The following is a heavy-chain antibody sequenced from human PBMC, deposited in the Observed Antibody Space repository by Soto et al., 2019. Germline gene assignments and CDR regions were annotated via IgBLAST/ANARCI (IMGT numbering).Heavy chain of an antibody. Sequence: PSETLSLTCTVSGGSISGYYWSWIRQPPGKGLYWFGYMYNPGSTVCNPSFKSRVTLSVDTSKNQFSLKLNSLTAADTAVYYCARDLWGYCGTDCYPLDVWGQGTTVTVSS. CDR2: MYNPGST. CDR1: GGSISGYY. V-gene: IGHV4-59*01. D-gene: IGHD2-21*02. CDR3: ARDLWGYCGTDCYPLDV. J-gene: IGHJ6*02.